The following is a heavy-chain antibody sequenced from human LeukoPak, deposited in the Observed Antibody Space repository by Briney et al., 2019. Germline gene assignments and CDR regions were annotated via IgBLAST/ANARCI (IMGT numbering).Heavy chain of an antibody. Sequence: PGGSLRLSCAVSGFTFDDYAMHWVRQVPGKGLEWVSGINWNSDSIGYAVRGRFTISRDNAKNSLYLQMNSLRVEDTAVYYCARDPYSGSQNDAFDIWGQGTMVTVSS. CDR1: GFTFDDYA. J-gene: IGHJ3*02. CDR3: ARDPYSGSQNDAFDI. D-gene: IGHD1-26*01. V-gene: IGHV3-9*01. CDR2: INWNSDSI.